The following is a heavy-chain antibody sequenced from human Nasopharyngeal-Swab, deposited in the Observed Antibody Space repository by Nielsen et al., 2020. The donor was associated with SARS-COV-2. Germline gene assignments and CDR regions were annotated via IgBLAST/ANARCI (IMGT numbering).Heavy chain of an antibody. CDR3: ARELGARNLYFDS. V-gene: IGHV4-30-2*01. J-gene: IGHJ4*02. Sequence: WIRQPPGKDMEWIGSVYHFGNTYYNPSLKSRVTLSVDTSKNHFSLELAYVTAADTAVYYCARELGARNLYFDSWDQATLVTDSS. D-gene: IGHD3-10*01. CDR2: VYHFGNT.